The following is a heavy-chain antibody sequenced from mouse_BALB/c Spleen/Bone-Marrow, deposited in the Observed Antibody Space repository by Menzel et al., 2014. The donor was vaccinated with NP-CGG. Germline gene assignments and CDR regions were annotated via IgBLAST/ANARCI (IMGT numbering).Heavy chain of an antibody. CDR1: GYTFTSYW. V-gene: IGHV1-74*01. J-gene: IGHJ3*01. Sequence: VQLQQSGAELVRPGASVKLSCKASGYTFTSYWMNWVKQRPEQGLEWIGRIDPYDSETHYNQKFKDKAILTVDKSSSAAYMQLSSRASEDSAVYYWARGRDCDVFSYWGQGTLVTVSA. CDR3: ARGRDCDVFSY. CDR2: IDPYDSET.